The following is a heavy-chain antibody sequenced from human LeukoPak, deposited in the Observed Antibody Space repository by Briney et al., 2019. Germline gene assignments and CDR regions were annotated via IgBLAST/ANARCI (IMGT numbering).Heavy chain of an antibody. Sequence: GGSLRLSCAASGFTFSSYAMHLVRQAPGKGLEWVAVISYDGSNKYYADSVKGRFTISRDNSKNTLYLQMNSLRAEDTAVYYCARGSNYYGSDYFDYWGQGTLVTVSS. D-gene: IGHD3-10*01. CDR1: GFTFSSYA. CDR3: ARGSNYYGSDYFDY. CDR2: ISYDGSNK. J-gene: IGHJ4*02. V-gene: IGHV3-30-3*01.